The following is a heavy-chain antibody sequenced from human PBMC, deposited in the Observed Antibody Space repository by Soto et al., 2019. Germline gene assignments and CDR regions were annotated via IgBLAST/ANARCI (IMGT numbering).Heavy chain of an antibody. CDR2: IIPIFGTA. Sequence: QVQLVQSGAEVKKPGSSVKVSCKASGGTFSSYAISWVRQAPGQGLEWMGGIIPIFGTANYAQKFQGRVTITADESTSTAYMELSSLRSEDTAVYYCAAGKGYCSGGSCATSYYYYYYGMVVWGQGTTVTVSS. J-gene: IGHJ6*02. D-gene: IGHD2-15*01. V-gene: IGHV1-69*01. CDR3: AAGKGYCSGGSCATSYYYYYYGMVV. CDR1: GGTFSSYA.